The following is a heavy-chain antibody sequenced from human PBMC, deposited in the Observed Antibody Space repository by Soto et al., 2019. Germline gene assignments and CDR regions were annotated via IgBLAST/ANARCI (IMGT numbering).Heavy chain of an antibody. V-gene: IGHV3-33*01. CDR1: GFSFNNYG. Sequence: QVRLVESGGGVVQPGRSLRLSCAVSGFSFNNYGMHWVRQAPGKGLEWVAVIWSDGSNKYNADSVKGRFTISRDNSKNPLYLQMNSLRVEDTALYYCASDPPDDDRGHYAFDIWGQGTMVTVSS. D-gene: IGHD3-9*01. J-gene: IGHJ3*02. CDR3: ASDPPDDDRGHYAFDI. CDR2: IWSDGSNK.